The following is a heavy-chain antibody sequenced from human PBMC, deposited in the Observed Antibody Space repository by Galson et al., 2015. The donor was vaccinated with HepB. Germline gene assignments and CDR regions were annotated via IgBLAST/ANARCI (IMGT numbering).Heavy chain of an antibody. Sequence: SVKVSCKASGYTFTSYAMHWVRQAPGQRLEWMGWINAGNGNTKYSQKFQGRVTITRDTSASTAYMELSSLRSEDTAVYYCASITMVRGVRSIDYYYGMDVWGQGTTVTVSS. CDR3: ASITMVRGVRSIDYYYGMDV. CDR1: GYTFTSYA. V-gene: IGHV1-3*01. D-gene: IGHD3-10*01. CDR2: INAGNGNT. J-gene: IGHJ6*02.